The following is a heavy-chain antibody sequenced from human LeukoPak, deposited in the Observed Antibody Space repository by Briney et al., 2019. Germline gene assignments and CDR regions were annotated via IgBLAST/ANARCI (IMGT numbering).Heavy chain of an antibody. D-gene: IGHD4-23*01. CDR1: GFSLGSYW. CDR2: IYYTGST. J-gene: IGHJ4*02. CDR3: ARGGTVVNLSF. Sequence: GSLRLSCAVSGFSLGSYWMSWVRQAPGKGLEWIGYIYYTGSTNYNASLKSRVTISIDTSKNQFSLNLNSVTAADTAVYYCARGGTVVNLSFWGQGTLVTVSS. V-gene: IGHV4-59*01.